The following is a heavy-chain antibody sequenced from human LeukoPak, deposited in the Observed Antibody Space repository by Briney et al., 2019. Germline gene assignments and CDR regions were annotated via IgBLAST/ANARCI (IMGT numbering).Heavy chain of an antibody. CDR3: ARESVWVAMDV. CDR1: GFTVSSNY. D-gene: IGHD3-16*01. CDR2: MKQDGSKK. Sequence: PGGSLRLSCAASGFTVSSNYMSWVRQAPGKGLEWVANMKQDGSKKYYVDSVKGRFTISRDNAKNSLYLQMNSLRAEDTAVYYCARESVWVAMDVWGKGTTVTVSS. V-gene: IGHV3-7*01. J-gene: IGHJ6*03.